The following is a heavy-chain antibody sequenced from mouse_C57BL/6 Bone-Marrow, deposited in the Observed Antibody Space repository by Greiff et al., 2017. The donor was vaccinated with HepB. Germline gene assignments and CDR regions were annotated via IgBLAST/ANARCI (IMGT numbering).Heavy chain of an antibody. V-gene: IGHV5-12*01. CDR3: ARHIYYYGSGYFDV. CDR2: ISNGGGST. D-gene: IGHD1-1*01. CDR1: GFTFSDYY. J-gene: IGHJ1*03. Sequence: EVMLVESGGGLVQPGGSLKLSCAASGFTFSDYYMYWVRQTPEKRLEWVAYISNGGGSTYYPDTVKGRFTISRDNAKNTLYLQMSRLKSEDTAMYYCARHIYYYGSGYFDVWGTGTTVTVSS.